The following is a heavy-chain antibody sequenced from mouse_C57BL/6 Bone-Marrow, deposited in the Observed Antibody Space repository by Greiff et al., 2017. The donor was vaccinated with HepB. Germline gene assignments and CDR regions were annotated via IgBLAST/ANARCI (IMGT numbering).Heavy chain of an antibody. J-gene: IGHJ2*01. Sequence: VQLQQPGAELVKPGASVKMSCKASGYTFTSYWITWVKQRPGQGLEWIGDIYPGSGSTNYNEKFKSKATLTVDTSSSTAYMQLSSLTSEDSAVYYCVGTIDDYDYFDYWGQGTTLTVSS. D-gene: IGHD2-4*01. CDR1: GYTFTSYW. V-gene: IGHV1-55*01. CDR3: VGTIDDYDYFDY. CDR2: IYPGSGST.